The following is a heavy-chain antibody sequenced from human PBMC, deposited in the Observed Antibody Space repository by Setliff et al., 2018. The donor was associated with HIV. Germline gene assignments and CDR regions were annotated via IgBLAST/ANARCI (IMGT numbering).Heavy chain of an antibody. V-gene: IGHV1-69*04. D-gene: IGHD3-3*01. CDR3: VRGVQSPPHYSYYYMDV. CDR1: GYTFTGYY. J-gene: IGHJ6*03. CDR2: IIPILGVA. Sequence: GASVKVSCKASGYTFTGYYMRWVRQAPGQGLDWMGRIIPILGVANYAQRFQGKVTITADKSTSTAYMELTSLRFDDTAMYYCVRGVQSPPHYSYYYMDVWGEGTMVTSP.